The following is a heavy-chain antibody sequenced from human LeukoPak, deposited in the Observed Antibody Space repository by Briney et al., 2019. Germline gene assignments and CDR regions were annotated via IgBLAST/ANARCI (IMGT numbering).Heavy chain of an antibody. CDR2: IWYDGSNK. V-gene: IGHV3-33*01. CDR3: ARSRYSSGSYYFDY. Sequence: GGSLRLSCAASGFTFSSYGMHWVRQAPGKELEWVAVIWYDGSNKYYADSVKGRFIISRDNSKNTLYLQMNSLRAEDRAVYYCARSRYSSGSYYFDYWGQGTLVTVSS. D-gene: IGHD6-19*01. J-gene: IGHJ4*02. CDR1: GFTFSSYG.